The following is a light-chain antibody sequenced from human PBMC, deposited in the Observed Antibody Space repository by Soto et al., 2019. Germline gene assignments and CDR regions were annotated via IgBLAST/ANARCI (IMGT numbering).Light chain of an antibody. CDR1: SSDVGGYNY. CDR2: DVT. CDR3: QSYDSTLSARYV. J-gene: IGLJ1*01. V-gene: IGLV2-11*01. Sequence: QSALTQPRSVSGSPGQSVTISCTGTSSDVGGYNYVSWYQQYPGKAPKPMIYDVTKRPSGVPDRFSGSKSGNTASLTISGLQAEDEGDYYCQSYDSTLSARYVFGTGTKVTVL.